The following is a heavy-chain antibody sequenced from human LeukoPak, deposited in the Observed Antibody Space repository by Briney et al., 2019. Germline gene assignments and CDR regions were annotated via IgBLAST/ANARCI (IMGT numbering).Heavy chain of an antibody. J-gene: IGHJ4*02. D-gene: IGHD3-22*01. V-gene: IGHV3-23*01. CDR2: IFGNTGST. Sequence: GGSLRLSCVASGFTFSNYAMSWVRQAPGKGLEWVSGIFGNTGSTYYADSVKGRVTIPRDNSRNTVYLQMNSLRAEDTAVYYCAKDRTYYYDFSAYYFSPPLQHYWGQGTLVTVSS. CDR3: AKDRTYYYDFSAYYFSPPLQHY. CDR1: GFTFSNYA.